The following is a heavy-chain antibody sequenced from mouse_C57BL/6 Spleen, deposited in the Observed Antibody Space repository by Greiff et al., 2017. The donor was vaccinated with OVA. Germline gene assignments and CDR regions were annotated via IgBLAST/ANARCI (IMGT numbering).Heavy chain of an antibody. V-gene: IGHV1-15*01. Sequence: LVESGAELVRPGASVTLSCKASGYTFTDYEMHWVKQTPVHGLEWIGAIDPETGGTAYNQKFKGKAILTADKSSSTAYMELRSLTSEDSAVYYCTRGRGYYGSSYDAMDYWGQGTSVTVSS. CDR2: IDPETGGT. J-gene: IGHJ4*01. CDR1: GYTFTDYE. D-gene: IGHD1-1*01. CDR3: TRGRGYYGSSYDAMDY.